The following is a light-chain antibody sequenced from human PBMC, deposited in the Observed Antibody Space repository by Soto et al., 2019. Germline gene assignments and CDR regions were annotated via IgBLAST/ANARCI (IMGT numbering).Light chain of an antibody. Sequence: PGERATLSCRASQSLSSSLAWYQQKPGQAPRVLIYDTSTRATGIPARFSGSGSGTDFTLTISSLEPEDSAVYYCHQRSNWLTFGQGTRVEIK. J-gene: IGKJ1*01. CDR2: DTS. CDR3: HQRSNWLT. V-gene: IGKV3-11*01. CDR1: QSLSSS.